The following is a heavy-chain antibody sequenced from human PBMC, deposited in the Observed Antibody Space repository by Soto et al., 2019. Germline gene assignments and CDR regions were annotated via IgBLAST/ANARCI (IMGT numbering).Heavy chain of an antibody. J-gene: IGHJ4*02. CDR3: ARGATVTQFDY. CDR1: GVTFSSGSFY. Sequence: SETSLTCTVSGVTFSSGSFYWAWIRQPPGKGLEWIGFGSYSGTTNYKPSLKSRVTISVDTSRSQISLKVSSLTAADTAVYFCARGATVTQFDYWGRGTLVTVSS. D-gene: IGHD4-17*01. V-gene: IGHV4-61*01. CDR2: GSYSGTT.